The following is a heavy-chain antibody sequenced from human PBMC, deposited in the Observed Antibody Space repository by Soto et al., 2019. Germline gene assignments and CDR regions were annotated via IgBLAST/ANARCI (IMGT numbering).Heavy chain of an antibody. CDR2: INHSGST. Sequence: SETLSLTCAVYCGSFSDYYWTWIRQPPGKGLERIGEINHSGSTNYNPSLKTRVTTSVDTSKNQFSLKLRFVTAADTAIYYCARVSDSRGYFLPYWGQGVPVTVSS. CDR1: CGSFSDYY. V-gene: IGHV4-34*01. D-gene: IGHD3-22*01. CDR3: ARVSDSRGYFLPY. J-gene: IGHJ4*02.